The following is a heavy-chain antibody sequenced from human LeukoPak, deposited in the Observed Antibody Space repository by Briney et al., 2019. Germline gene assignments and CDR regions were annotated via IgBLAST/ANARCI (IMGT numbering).Heavy chain of an antibody. Sequence: ASVKVSCKASGYTFTDYYIHWVRQAPGQGLEWMGWINPNSGVTNYAQKLQGRVTMTTDTSTSTAYMELRSLRSDDTAVYYCARDAYYYGSGSDGWGQGTLVTVSS. CDR1: GYTFTDYY. V-gene: IGHV1-2*02. CDR2: INPNSGVT. J-gene: IGHJ4*02. D-gene: IGHD3-10*01. CDR3: ARDAYYYGSGSDG.